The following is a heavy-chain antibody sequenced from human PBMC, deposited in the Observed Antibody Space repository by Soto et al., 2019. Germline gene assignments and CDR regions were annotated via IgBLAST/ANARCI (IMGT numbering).Heavy chain of an antibody. CDR3: ARENDYVWGSHKWFDP. D-gene: IGHD3-16*01. CDR2: IYTSGST. CDR1: GGSISSYY. V-gene: IGHV4-4*07. J-gene: IGHJ5*02. Sequence: KPSETLSLTCTVSGGSISSYYWSWIRQPAGKGLEWIGRIYTSGSTNYNPSLKSRVTMSVDTSKNQFSLKLSSVTAADTAVYYCARENDYVWGSHKWFDPWGQGTMVTVS.